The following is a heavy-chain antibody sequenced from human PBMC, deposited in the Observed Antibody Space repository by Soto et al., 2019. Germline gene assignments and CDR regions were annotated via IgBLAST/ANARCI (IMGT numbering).Heavy chain of an antibody. CDR2: INSDGSST. CDR1: GFTFSTYW. CDR3: SNWFDP. Sequence: EVQLVESGGGLVQPGGSLRLSCAASGFTFSTYWMYWVGQAPGKGLVWVSRINSDGSSTYYADSVKGRFTISRDNAKNTLYLQMNSLRAEDTAVYYCSNWFDPWGQGTLVTVSS. J-gene: IGHJ5*02. V-gene: IGHV3-74*01.